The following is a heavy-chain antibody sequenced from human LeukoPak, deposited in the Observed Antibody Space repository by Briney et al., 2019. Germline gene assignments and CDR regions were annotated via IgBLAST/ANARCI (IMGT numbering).Heavy chain of an antibody. CDR3: AREGGPYRPLDY. Sequence: PSETLSLTCAVYGGSFSGYSWSWIRQPPGKGLEWIGEINHSGSTNYNPSLKSRVTISVDTSKNQFSLKLSSLTAADTAVYYCAREGGPYRPLDYSGQGTLVTVSS. CDR1: GGSFSGYS. J-gene: IGHJ4*02. CDR2: INHSGST. V-gene: IGHV4-34*01.